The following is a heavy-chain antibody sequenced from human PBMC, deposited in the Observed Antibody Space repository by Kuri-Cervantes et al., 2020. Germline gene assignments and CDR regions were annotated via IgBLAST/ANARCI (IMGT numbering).Heavy chain of an antibody. D-gene: IGHD4-17*01. V-gene: IGHV4-34*01. J-gene: IGHJ5*02. Sequence: ESLKISCAVYGGSFSGYYWSWIRQPPGKGLEWIGEINHSGSTNYNPSLKSRVTISVDTSKNQFSLKLSSVTAADTAVYCRARAPGDYGLEGNNWFDPWGQGTLVTVSS. CDR2: INHSGST. CDR1: GGSFSGYY. CDR3: ARAPGDYGLEGNNWFDP.